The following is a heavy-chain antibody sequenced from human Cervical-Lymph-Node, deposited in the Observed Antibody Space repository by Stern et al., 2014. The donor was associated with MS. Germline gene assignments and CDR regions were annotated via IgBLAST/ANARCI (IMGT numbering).Heavy chain of an antibody. CDR2: INPSSGAT. Sequence: QLVQSGTDVKKPGASVKVSCKASGYTFTTYYIHWVRQAPGQGLEWMGIINPSSGATSYAQRFQGGVTMTRDTSTSTGHLELSSLRSEDTAVYYCARDSISDSEYFDYWGQGALVTVSS. J-gene: IGHJ4*02. CDR1: GYTFTTYY. V-gene: IGHV1-46*01. CDR3: ARDSISDSEYFDY.